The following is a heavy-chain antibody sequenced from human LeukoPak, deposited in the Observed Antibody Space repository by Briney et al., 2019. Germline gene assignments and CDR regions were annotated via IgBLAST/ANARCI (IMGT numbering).Heavy chain of an antibody. CDR3: ARDRIAAAGTFDY. Sequence: GGSLRLSCAASGLTFSSYSMNWVRQAPGKGLEWVSYISSSSSTIYYADSVKGRFTISRDNAKNSLYLQMNSLRAEDTAVYYCARDRIAAAGTFDYWGQGTLVTVSS. J-gene: IGHJ4*02. V-gene: IGHV3-48*04. D-gene: IGHD6-13*01. CDR1: GLTFSSYS. CDR2: ISSSSSTI.